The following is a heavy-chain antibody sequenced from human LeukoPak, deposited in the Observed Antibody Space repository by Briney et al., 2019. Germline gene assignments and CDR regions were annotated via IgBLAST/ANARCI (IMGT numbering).Heavy chain of an antibody. Sequence: PGGSLRLSCAASGFTFRSYAMHWVRQAPGKGLEWVAVISYDGSNKYYADSVKGRFTISRDNAKNSLYLQMNSLRAEDTGVYYCARDPGGDSSGYYYVGGDYFDYWGQGTLVTVSS. J-gene: IGHJ4*02. CDR3: ARDPGGDSSGYYYVGGDYFDY. CDR2: ISYDGSNK. CDR1: GFTFRSYA. V-gene: IGHV3-30*04. D-gene: IGHD3-22*01.